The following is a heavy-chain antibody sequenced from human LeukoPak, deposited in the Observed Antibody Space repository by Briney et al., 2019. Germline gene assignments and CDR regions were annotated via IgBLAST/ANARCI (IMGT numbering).Heavy chain of an antibody. J-gene: IGHJ4*02. CDR3: ASSRTGYYDILTGYYRGQYFDY. D-gene: IGHD3-9*01. CDR1: GYTFTSYG. CDR2: ISAYSGNT. V-gene: IGHV1-18*01. Sequence: ASVKVSCKASGYTFTSYGISWVRQAPGQGLEWMGWISAYSGNTNYAQKFQGRVTMTRDTSISTAYMELSRLRSDDTAVYYCASSRTGYYDILTGYYRGQYFDYWGQGTLVTVSS.